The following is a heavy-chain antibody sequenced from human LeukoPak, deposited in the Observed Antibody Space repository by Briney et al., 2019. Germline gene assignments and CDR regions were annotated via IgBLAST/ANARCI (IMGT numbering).Heavy chain of an antibody. V-gene: IGHV5-51*01. CDR2: IYPDDSDT. D-gene: IGHD6-13*01. CDR3: ARSRLVGYSSSWYFDY. CDR1: GYTFTNYW. Sequence: GESLKISCKGSGYTFTNYWIAWVRQMPGKGLEWLGIIYPDDSDTRYSPSFQGQVTISADKSISTAYLQWSSLKASDTAMYYCARSRLVGYSSSWYFDYWGQGTLVTVSS. J-gene: IGHJ4*02.